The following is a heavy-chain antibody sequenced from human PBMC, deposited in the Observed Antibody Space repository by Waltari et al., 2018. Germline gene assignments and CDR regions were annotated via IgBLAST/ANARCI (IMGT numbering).Heavy chain of an antibody. D-gene: IGHD3-22*01. J-gene: IGHJ5*02. CDR2: ISSSSSYI. Sequence: EVQLVESGGGLVKPGGSLRLSCAASGFTFSSYSMNWVRQAPGKGLEWVSSISSSSSYIYYADSVKGRFTISRDNAKNSLYLQMNSLRAEDTAVYYCARDALTYYYDSSGDNWFDPWGQGTLVTVSS. CDR3: ARDALTYYYDSSGDNWFDP. CDR1: GFTFSSYS. V-gene: IGHV3-21*01.